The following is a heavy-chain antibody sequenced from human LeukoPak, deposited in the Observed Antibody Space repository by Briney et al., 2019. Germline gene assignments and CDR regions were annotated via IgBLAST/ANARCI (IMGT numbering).Heavy chain of an antibody. V-gene: IGHV4-31*03. D-gene: IGHD3-3*01. Sequence: SETLSLTCTVSGGSISSNNYYWTWIRQHPGKGLEWIGYISHSGNTFYNPSLKSRVAISLDTSKSQFSLKLSSVTAADTAVYYCAKAWDYDFWSGYAYYYGMDVWGQGTTVTVSS. CDR2: ISHSGNT. J-gene: IGHJ6*02. CDR1: GGSISSNNYY. CDR3: AKAWDYDFWSGYAYYYGMDV.